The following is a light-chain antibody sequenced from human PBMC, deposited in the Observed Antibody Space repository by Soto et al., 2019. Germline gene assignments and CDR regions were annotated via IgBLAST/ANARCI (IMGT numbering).Light chain of an antibody. CDR3: QQYNNYGSWT. CDR1: QSISAG. Sequence: DIQMTQSPSTLSASVGDRVTITCRASQSISAGLAWYQQKPGKAPKLLIYKASSLESGVPSRFSGSGSGTEFTLTISSLQPDVFATYYCQQYNNYGSWTFGQGTKVEIK. J-gene: IGKJ1*01. V-gene: IGKV1-5*03. CDR2: KAS.